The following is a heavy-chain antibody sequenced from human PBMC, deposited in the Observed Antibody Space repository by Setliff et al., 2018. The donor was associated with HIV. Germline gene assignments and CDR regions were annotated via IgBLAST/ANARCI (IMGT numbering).Heavy chain of an antibody. V-gene: IGHV3-15*07. CDR2: VKSKIDGGTV. CDR1: GFTFNKAW. CDR3: TTDPMSQYYYGSGSYYLLSFDY. J-gene: IGHJ4*02. D-gene: IGHD3-10*01. Sequence: RLSCAASGFTFNKAWMNWVRQAPGKGLEWVGRVKSKIDGGTVDYAAPVKGRFTISTDDSGQTLYLQMNNLKTEDTGVYYCTTDPMSQYYYGSGSYYLLSFDYWGQGTLVTVSS.